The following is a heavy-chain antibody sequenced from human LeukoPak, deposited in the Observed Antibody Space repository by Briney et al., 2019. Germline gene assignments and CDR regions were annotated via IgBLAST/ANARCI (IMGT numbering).Heavy chain of an antibody. CDR2: ISSSGSTI. CDR1: GVTFSASY. D-gene: IGHD3-10*02. Sequence: GGSLRLSCAASGVTFSASYMTWVRQAPGKGLEWVSYISSSGSTIYYADSVKGRFTISRDNAKNSLYLQMNSLRAEDTAVYYCAELGITMIGGVWGKGTTVTISS. CDR3: AELGITMIGGV. J-gene: IGHJ6*04. V-gene: IGHV3-11*04.